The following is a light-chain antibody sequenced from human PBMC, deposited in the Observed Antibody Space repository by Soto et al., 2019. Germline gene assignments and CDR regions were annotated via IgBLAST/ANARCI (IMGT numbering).Light chain of an antibody. J-gene: IGKJ1*01. CDR1: QNIGIY. CDR3: QQSYATPWT. V-gene: IGKV1-39*01. CDR2: GES. Sequence: DIQMSQSPSSLSASVGDRVTITCRASQNIGIYLNWYQQKPGKAPNLLIYGESNLQVGVPSRFSGSGSGTEFSLAIRSLEPEDFATYECQQSYATPWTFGQGTHVEIK.